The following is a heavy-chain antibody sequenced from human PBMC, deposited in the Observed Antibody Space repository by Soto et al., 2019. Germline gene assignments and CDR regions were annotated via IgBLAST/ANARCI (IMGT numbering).Heavy chain of an antibody. CDR3: AKDRGYGPYFDY. CDR2: ISWDGGST. D-gene: IGHD5-18*01. Sequence: EVQLVESGGVVVQPGGSLRLSCAASGFTFDDYTMHWVRQAPGKGLEWVSLISWDGGSTYYADSVKGRFTISRDNSKNSLYLQMNSLRTEDTALYYCAKDRGYGPYFDYWGQGTLVTVSS. CDR1: GFTFDDYT. J-gene: IGHJ4*02. V-gene: IGHV3-43*01.